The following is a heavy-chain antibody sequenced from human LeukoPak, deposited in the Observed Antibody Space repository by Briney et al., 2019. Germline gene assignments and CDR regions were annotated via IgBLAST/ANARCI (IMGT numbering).Heavy chain of an antibody. CDR3: ARLSGGSWANTEYFPD. Sequence: GESLTISCKASGYSFNTYWIGWVRQKPGKGLEWMAIVYPGDSHTRYSPSFEGHFTISADKTVTTAYLQWSSLEASDTAVYYCARLSGGSWANTEYFPDRGQGTLVIVSS. V-gene: IGHV5-51*01. CDR2: VYPGDSHT. CDR1: GYSFNTYW. J-gene: IGHJ1*01. D-gene: IGHD7-27*01.